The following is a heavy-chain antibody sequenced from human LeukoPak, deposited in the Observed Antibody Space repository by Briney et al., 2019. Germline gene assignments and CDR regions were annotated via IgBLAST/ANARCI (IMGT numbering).Heavy chain of an antibody. Sequence: SETLSLTRTVSGGSIRSYYWSWLRQPAGKEPEWIGRIYPLETTNYNPSLKSRVAISVDTSKNQFSLKLSSVTAADTAVYYCAREIVAGLGVSFDIWGQGTMVTVSS. J-gene: IGHJ3*02. V-gene: IGHV4-4*07. D-gene: IGHD6-19*01. CDR2: IYPLETT. CDR1: GGSIRSYY. CDR3: AREIVAGLGVSFDI.